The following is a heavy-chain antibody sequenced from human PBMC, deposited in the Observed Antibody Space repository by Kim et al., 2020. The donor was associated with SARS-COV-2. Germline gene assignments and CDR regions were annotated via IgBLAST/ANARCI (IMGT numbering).Heavy chain of an antibody. J-gene: IGHJ6*01. D-gene: IGHD3-10*01. CDR1: GFTFSSFG. Sequence: GGSLRLSCAASGFTFSSFGMHWVRQAPGKGLEWVAFISYDGTYTNYADSVKGRFTISRDNSKNTLYLQMNSLSAEDTAVYYCARERHAYYYGSGSAYCMDGRLQRTTVTVSS. CDR3: ARERHAYYYGSGSAYCMDG. CDR2: ISYDGTYT. V-gene: IGHV3-33*01.